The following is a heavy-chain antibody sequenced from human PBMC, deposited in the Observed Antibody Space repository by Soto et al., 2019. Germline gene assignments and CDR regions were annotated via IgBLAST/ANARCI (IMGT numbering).Heavy chain of an antibody. CDR3: AKGEMLTFGGYVGY. CDR1: GSSFTSYG. V-gene: IGHV1-18*01. D-gene: IGHD3-10*01. Sequence: QVQLVQSAADMKKPGASVKVSCKASGSSFTSYGFTWFRQAPEQGLVWLGWISAYNGDTHYEQRSQGRGNMTTDVSTTTAYMELRGLRPDATAVYYCAKGEMLTFGGYVGYWGQGTQVTVSS. CDR2: ISAYNGDT. J-gene: IGHJ4*02.